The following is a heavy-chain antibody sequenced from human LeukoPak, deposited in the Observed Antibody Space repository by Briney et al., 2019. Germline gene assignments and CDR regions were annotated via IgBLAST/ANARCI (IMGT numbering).Heavy chain of an antibody. CDR3: ASSRRGRYCSSTSCYRGYYYGMDV. Sequence: PGGSLRLSCAASGFTVSSNYMSWVRQAPGKGLEWVSVIYSGGSTYYADSVKGRFTISRDNSKNTPYLQMNSLRAEDTAVYYCASSRRGRYCSSTSCYRGYYYGMDVWGQGTTVTVSS. J-gene: IGHJ6*02. CDR1: GFTVSSNY. V-gene: IGHV3-66*01. CDR2: IYSGGST. D-gene: IGHD2-2*02.